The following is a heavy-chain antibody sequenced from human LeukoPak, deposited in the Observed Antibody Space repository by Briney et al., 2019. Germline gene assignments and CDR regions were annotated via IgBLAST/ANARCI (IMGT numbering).Heavy chain of an antibody. CDR3: ASRKLGNDY. CDR1: GGSVSDYY. CDR2: IYYTGST. D-gene: IGHD7-27*01. V-gene: IGHV4-59*02. J-gene: IGHJ4*02. Sequence: SETLSLTCTVSGGSVSDYYWSWIRQSPGKGLEWIGYIYYTGSTSYNPSLRCRVTMSADTSKNQFSLKLSSVTAADTAVYYCASRKLGNDYWGQGTLVTVSS.